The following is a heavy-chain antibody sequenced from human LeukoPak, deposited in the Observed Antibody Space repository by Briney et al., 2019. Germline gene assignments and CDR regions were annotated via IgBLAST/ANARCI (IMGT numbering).Heavy chain of an antibody. V-gene: IGHV3-30*02. Sequence: GVSLRLSCAASGFTFSSYGMHWVRQDPGKGLEWVAFIRYDGSNKYYADSVKGRFTISRDNSKNTLYLQMNSLRAEDTAVYYCAKSPGPVAGNAEYFQHWGQGTLVTVSS. CDR1: GFTFSSYG. CDR2: IRYDGSNK. J-gene: IGHJ1*01. CDR3: AKSPGPVAGNAEYFQH. D-gene: IGHD6-19*01.